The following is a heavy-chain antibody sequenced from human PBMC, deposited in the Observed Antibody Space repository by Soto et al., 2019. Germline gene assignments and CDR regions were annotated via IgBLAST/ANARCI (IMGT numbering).Heavy chain of an antibody. CDR1: GDSIRSTNW. V-gene: IGHV4-4*02. CDR3: ARSLPSVTTL. D-gene: IGHD4-17*01. J-gene: IGHJ4*02. Sequence: QVPLQESGPGLVKPSGTLSLTCAVSGDSIRSTNWWSWVRQPPGKGLEWIGEIFHSGSTNYNPSLKSRVTIPVDKSKNQFSPTLSSVTAADTAVYYCARSLPSVTTLWGQGTLVTVSS. CDR2: IFHSGST.